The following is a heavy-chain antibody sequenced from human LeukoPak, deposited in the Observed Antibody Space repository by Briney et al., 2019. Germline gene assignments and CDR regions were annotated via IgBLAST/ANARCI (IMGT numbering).Heavy chain of an antibody. J-gene: IGHJ4*02. V-gene: IGHV3-23*01. D-gene: IGHD6-13*01. CDR3: AKGTRSSSWFHFDY. CDR2: ISGSGGST. CDR1: GFTFSNYD. Sequence: AGGSLRLSCAASGFTFSNYDMSWVRQAPGKGLEWVSGISGSGGSTYYADSVKGRFTISRDNSKNTLYLQMNSLRAEDTAVYYCAKGTRSSSWFHFDYCGQGTLVTVSS.